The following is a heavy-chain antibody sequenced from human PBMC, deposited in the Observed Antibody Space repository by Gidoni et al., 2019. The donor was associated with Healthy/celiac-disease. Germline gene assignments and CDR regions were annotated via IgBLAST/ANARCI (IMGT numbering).Heavy chain of an antibody. CDR3: ARDSRRDGSGSYRFDY. CDR2: INPRGGST. Sequence: QVQLVQSGAEVQKPGASVKVSCKASGYTFTSYYMHWVRQAPGQGLEWMGIINPRGGSTSYAQKFQGRVTMTRDTSTSTVYMELSSLRSEDTAVYYCARDSRRDGSGSYRFDYWGQGTLVTVSS. CDR1: GYTFTSYY. V-gene: IGHV1-46*01. J-gene: IGHJ4*02. D-gene: IGHD3-10*01.